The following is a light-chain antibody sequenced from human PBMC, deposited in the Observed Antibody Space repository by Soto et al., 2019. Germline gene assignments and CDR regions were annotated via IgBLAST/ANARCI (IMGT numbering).Light chain of an antibody. CDR2: AAS. CDR1: QGISSS. J-gene: IGKJ5*01. CDR3: QQLTSYPLT. Sequence: DIPLTQSPSFLSASVGDRVTITCRASQGISSSLAWYQQKPGKAPKLLISAASTLQSGAPSRFSGSGSRTEFTLTISSLQPEDFATYYCQQLTSYPLTFGQGTRLDIK. V-gene: IGKV1-9*01.